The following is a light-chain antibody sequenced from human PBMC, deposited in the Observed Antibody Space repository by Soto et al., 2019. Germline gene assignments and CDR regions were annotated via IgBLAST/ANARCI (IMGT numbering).Light chain of an antibody. V-gene: IGKV3D-15*01. Sequence: ELVMTQSPATLSVSPGERATLSCRASQSISGNLAWYQQKHGQPPRLLIFDSVTRAPGIPSRFIGSGSGTEFTLTISSLQSEDFAVYYCQQYNKWPPITFGQGTRLEIK. CDR3: QQYNKWPPIT. CDR2: DSV. CDR1: QSISGN. J-gene: IGKJ5*01.